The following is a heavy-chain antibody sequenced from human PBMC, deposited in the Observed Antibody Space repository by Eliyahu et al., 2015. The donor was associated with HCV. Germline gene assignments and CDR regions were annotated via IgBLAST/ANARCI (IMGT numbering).Heavy chain of an antibody. J-gene: IGHJ4*01. D-gene: IGHD3-10*01. CDR2: ISNSGGAT. V-gene: IGHV3-23*01. CDR3: VFGSRRPY. CDR1: GFTFSNYI. Sequence: EVQLLESGGGLVQPGGSLRLSCAASGFTFSNYIMNWVRQAPGKGLEWVSAISNSGGATYYADSVKGRFTISRDNSKNTLYLQMNALRADDTALYYCVFGSRRPYWGHGTLVTVSS.